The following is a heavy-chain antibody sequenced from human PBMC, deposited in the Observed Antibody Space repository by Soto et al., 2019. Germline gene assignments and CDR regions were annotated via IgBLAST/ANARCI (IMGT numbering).Heavy chain of an antibody. J-gene: IGHJ2*01. CDR3: AREGYGDYRPGRYFDL. D-gene: IGHD4-17*01. V-gene: IGHV1-18*01. CDR1: GYTFTSYG. Sequence: QVQLVQSGAEVKKPGASVKVSCKASGYTFTSYGISWVRQAPGQGREWMGWISGYNGNTNYAQKLQGRVTMTADTSPSTAYMELRSLRSDDTAVYYCAREGYGDYRPGRYFDLWGRGTLVTVSS. CDR2: ISGYNGNT.